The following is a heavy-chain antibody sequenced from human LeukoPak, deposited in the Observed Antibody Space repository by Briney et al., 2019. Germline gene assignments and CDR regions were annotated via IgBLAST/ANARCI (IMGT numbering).Heavy chain of an antibody. CDR2: ISGSGGST. J-gene: IGHJ6*02. D-gene: IGHD3-9*01. Sequence: GGSLRLSCAASGFTFSSYAMSWVRQAPGKGLEWVSGISGSGGSTYYADSVKGRFTISRDDSKNTLYLQMNSLRAEDTAVYYCAKHILTHYYGMDVWGQGTTVTVSS. V-gene: IGHV3-23*01. CDR1: GFTFSSYA. CDR3: AKHILTHYYGMDV.